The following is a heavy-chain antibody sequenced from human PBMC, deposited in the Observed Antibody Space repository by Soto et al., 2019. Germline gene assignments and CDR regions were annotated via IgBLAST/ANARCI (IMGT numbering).Heavy chain of an antibody. V-gene: IGHV4-39*01. CDR3: ARSDHPSSGLPPYYYYNGMDV. D-gene: IGHD3-22*01. J-gene: IGHJ6*02. Sequence: QLQLQESGPGLVKPSDTLSLTCTVSGVSIRSSSYYWGWIRQPPGKGLEWIGSIYYSGSTYYKPSLKSRVTITVDKSKNQFSLELSSVAAADTAVYYCARSDHPSSGLPPYYYYNGMDVWGQGTTVIVSS. CDR2: IYYSGST. CDR1: GVSIRSSSYY.